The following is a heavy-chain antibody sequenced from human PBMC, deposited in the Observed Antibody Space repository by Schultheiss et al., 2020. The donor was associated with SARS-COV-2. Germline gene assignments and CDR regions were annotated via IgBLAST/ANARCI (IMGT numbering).Heavy chain of an antibody. J-gene: IGHJ6*03. CDR1: GFTFSRYS. V-gene: IGHV3-21*01. Sequence: GGSLRLSCAASGFTFSRYSMNWVRQAPGKGLEWVSSISSSSSYIYYADSVKGRFTISRDNAKNSLYLQMNSLRAEDTAVYYCARPPYYDFWSEMYYYYYMDVWGKGTTVTVSS. CDR2: ISSSSSYI. CDR3: ARPPYYDFWSEMYYYYYMDV. D-gene: IGHD3-3*01.